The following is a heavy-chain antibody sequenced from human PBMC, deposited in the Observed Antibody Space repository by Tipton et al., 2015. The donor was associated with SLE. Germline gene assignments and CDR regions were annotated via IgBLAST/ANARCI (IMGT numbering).Heavy chain of an antibody. CDR3: ARLSSSSWYADY. J-gene: IGHJ4*02. CDR1: GGSFSGYY. CDR2: INHSGST. V-gene: IGHV4-34*01. D-gene: IGHD6-13*01. Sequence: TLSLTCAVYGGSFSGYYWSWIRQPPGKGLEWIGEINHSGSTNYNPSLKSRVTISIDTSKNQFSLKMSSVTAADTAVYYCARLSSSSWYADYWGQGTLVTVSS.